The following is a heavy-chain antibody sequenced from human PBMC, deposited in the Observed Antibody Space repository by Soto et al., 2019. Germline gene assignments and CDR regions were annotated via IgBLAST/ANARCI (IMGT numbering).Heavy chain of an antibody. D-gene: IGHD2-15*01. Sequence: QVQLVQSGAEVKKPGSSVKVSCKASGGTFSSYAISWVRQAPGQGLEWMGGIIPIFGTANYAQKFQGRVTITADESTSTAYMELSSLRSEDTAVSYCASGYCSGGSCYRFRWFDPWGQGTLVTVSS. CDR3: ASGYCSGGSCYRFRWFDP. V-gene: IGHV1-69*12. CDR1: GGTFSSYA. J-gene: IGHJ5*02. CDR2: IIPIFGTA.